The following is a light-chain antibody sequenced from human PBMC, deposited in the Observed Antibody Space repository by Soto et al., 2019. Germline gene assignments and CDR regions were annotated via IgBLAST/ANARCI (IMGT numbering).Light chain of an antibody. Sequence: EIVMTQSPATLSVSPGERATLSCRASQSVSSNLAWYQQKPGQAPRLLIYGASTRATGIPARFSGSGSGTAFTLTISSLQSEDFAIYFCQQSNNWPPDRTFGQGTKVEIK. CDR1: QSVSSN. V-gene: IGKV3-15*01. CDR3: QQSNNWPPDRT. J-gene: IGKJ1*01. CDR2: GAS.